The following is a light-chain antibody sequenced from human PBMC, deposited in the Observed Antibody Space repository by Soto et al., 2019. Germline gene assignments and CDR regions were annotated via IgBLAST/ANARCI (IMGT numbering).Light chain of an antibody. CDR2: DAS. V-gene: IGKV1-5*01. Sequence: DIPMTQSPSTMSASVGDRVTITCRASQSISSWLAWYQQKPGKAPKLLIYDASSLESGVPSRFSGSGSGTEFTLTISRLQPDDFATYYCQQYNSYPLTFGGGTKVEIK. J-gene: IGKJ4*01. CDR1: QSISSW. CDR3: QQYNSYPLT.